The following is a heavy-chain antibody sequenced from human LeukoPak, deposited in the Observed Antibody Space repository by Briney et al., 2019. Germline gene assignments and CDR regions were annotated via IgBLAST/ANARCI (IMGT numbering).Heavy chain of an antibody. J-gene: IGHJ6*03. Sequence: PSETLSLTCTVSGGSISSSSYYWGWIRQPPGKGLEWIGSIYYSGSTYCNPSLKSRVTISVDTSKNQFSLKLTSVTAADTAVYYCTRAASSGPLFTYHMDVWGKGTTVTVSS. D-gene: IGHD3-22*01. CDR2: IYYSGST. CDR3: TRAASSGPLFTYHMDV. CDR1: GGSISSSSYY. V-gene: IGHV4-39*07.